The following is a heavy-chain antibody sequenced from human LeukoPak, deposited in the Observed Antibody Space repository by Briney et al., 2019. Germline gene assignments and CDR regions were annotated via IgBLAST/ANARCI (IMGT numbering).Heavy chain of an antibody. D-gene: IGHD1-26*01. CDR3: ASGRATRFDY. CDR2: INVDNGKT. Sequence: ASVKVSCKASAYIFGGYALHWVRQAPGQRLEWMGWINVDNGKTKSSQKFQDRVTISWDTSANSGYMELRSLRSDDTAVYYCASGRATRFDYWGQGTLVTVSS. J-gene: IGHJ4*02. V-gene: IGHV1-3*01. CDR1: AYIFGGYA.